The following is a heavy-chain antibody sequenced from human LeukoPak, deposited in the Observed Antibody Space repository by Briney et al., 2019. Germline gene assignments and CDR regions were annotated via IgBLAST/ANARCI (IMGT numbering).Heavy chain of an antibody. J-gene: IGHJ4*02. CDR1: GGSFSGYY. D-gene: IGHD2-15*01. CDR2: INHGGST. Sequence: SETLSLTCAVYGGSFSGYYWSWIRQPPGKGLEWIGEINHGGSTNYNPSLKSRVMISVDTSRNQFSLKLSSVTAADTAVYYCARWSLIASFDYWGQGTLVTVSS. CDR3: ARWSLIASFDY. V-gene: IGHV4-34*01.